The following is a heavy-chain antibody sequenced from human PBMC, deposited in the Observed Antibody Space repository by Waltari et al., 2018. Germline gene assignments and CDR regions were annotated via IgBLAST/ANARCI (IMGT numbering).Heavy chain of an antibody. Sequence: QVLLVQSGSELKKPRASVKISCKASGYTFTSFAINWVRQAPGQGLEWMGWINTNTGNPGYAQGFTGRIVLSMDTSVSTAYLQIRSLKTEDTALYYCARAVYGMDVWGQGTTVTVSS. CDR3: ARAVYGMDV. CDR1: GYTFTSFA. J-gene: IGHJ6*02. CDR2: INTNTGNP. V-gene: IGHV7-4-1*02.